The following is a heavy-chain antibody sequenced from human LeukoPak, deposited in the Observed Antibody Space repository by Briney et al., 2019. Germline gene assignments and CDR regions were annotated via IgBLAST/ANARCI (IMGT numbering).Heavy chain of an antibody. Sequence: AGGSLRLSCAASGFTFSSYAMHWVRQAPGKGLEWVAVISYDGSNKYYADSVKGRFTISRDNSKNTLYLQMNSLRAEDTALYCCARDMSGYCSGGRCYNMGYFDYWGQGTLVTVSS. D-gene: IGHD2-15*01. CDR2: ISYDGSNK. CDR3: ARDMSGYCSGGRCYNMGYFDY. J-gene: IGHJ4*02. V-gene: IGHV3-30-3*01. CDR1: GFTFSSYA.